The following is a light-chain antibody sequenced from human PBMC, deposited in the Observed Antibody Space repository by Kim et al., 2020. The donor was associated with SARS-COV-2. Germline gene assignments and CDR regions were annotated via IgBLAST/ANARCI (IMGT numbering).Light chain of an antibody. V-gene: IGKV1-33*01. Sequence: DIQMTQSPSSLSASVGDRVTITCQASQDISNYLNWYQQIPGKAPKLLIYDATNLETGLPSRFSGSGSGTDFTINISSLQPEDIATYYCQRYDSLPKVMTFGQGTQLEIK. J-gene: IGKJ5*01. CDR2: DAT. CDR1: QDISNY. CDR3: QRYDSLPKVMT.